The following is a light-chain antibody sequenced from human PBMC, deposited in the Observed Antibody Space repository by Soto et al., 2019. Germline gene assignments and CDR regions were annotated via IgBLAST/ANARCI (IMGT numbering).Light chain of an antibody. CDR2: DAS. J-gene: IGKJ1*01. CDR3: LQYHTYRT. CDR1: QSISPW. V-gene: IGKV1-5*01. Sequence: DIQMTQSPSTLSASVGDRVTITCRASQSISPWLAWYQQKPGKAPKLLIFDASNLESGVPSRFSGSGSGTEFPLTISRLQPDDFATYYCLQYHTYRTFGQGTKVEVK.